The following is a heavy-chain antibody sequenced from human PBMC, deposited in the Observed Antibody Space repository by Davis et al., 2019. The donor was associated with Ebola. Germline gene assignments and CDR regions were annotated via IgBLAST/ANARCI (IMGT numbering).Heavy chain of an antibody. V-gene: IGHV3-21*04. CDR3: AKDKAVADYYGMDV. Sequence: PGGSLRLSCAASGFTFSSYDMTWVRQAPGKGLEWVSSISSSSSYIYYTDSVKGRFTISRDNGKNSLYLQMNSLRAEETAIYYCAKDKAVADYYGMDVWGQGTTVTVSS. CDR2: ISSSSSYI. CDR1: GFTFSSYD. D-gene: IGHD2-21*01. J-gene: IGHJ6*02.